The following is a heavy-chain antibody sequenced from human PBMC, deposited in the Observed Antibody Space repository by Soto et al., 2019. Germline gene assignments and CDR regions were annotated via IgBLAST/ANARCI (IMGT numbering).Heavy chain of an antibody. J-gene: IGHJ6*02. CDR1: GFTFSSYA. Sequence: GSLRLSCAASGFTFSSYAMSWVRQAPGKGLEWVSAISGSGGSTYYADSVKGRFTISRDNSKNTLYLQMNSLRAEDTAVYYCAKEYYDFWSGYYGRGAYYYYGMDVWGQGTTVTVSS. V-gene: IGHV3-23*01. CDR2: ISGSGGST. D-gene: IGHD3-3*01. CDR3: AKEYYDFWSGYYGRGAYYYYGMDV.